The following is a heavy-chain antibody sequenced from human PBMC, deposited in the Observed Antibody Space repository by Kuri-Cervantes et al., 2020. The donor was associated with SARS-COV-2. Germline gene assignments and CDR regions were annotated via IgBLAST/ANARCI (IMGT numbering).Heavy chain of an antibody. CDR2: INPNSGGT. CDR1: GYTFTGYY. CDR3: ARDANTIFGVVIDAFDY. Sequence: ASVKVSCKASGYTFTGYYMHWVRQAPGQGLEWMGWINPNSGGTNYAQKFQGRVTMTRDTSISTAYMELSRLSSDDTAVYYCARDANTIFGVVIDAFDYWGQGTLVTVSS. V-gene: IGHV1-2*02. J-gene: IGHJ4*02. D-gene: IGHD3-3*01.